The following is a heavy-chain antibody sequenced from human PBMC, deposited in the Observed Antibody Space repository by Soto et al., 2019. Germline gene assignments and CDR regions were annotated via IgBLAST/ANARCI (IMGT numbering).Heavy chain of an antibody. J-gene: IGHJ6*02. CDR1: GGTFNRYA. CDR3: ARSAITLFGVVSIPPHYYSEMDV. D-gene: IGHD3-3*01. CDR2: IIPIFGIG. Sequence: QVQLVQSGAEVKKPGSSVKVSCKASGGTFNRYAISWVRQAPGQGLEWMGGIIPIFGIGNDAQRFQGRVTINADESTGTAYMELSSLRSEDTGVYYCARSAITLFGVVSIPPHYYSEMDVWGQGTTVTVSS. V-gene: IGHV1-69*01.